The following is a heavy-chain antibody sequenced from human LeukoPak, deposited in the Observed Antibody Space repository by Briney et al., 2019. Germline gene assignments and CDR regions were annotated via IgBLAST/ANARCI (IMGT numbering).Heavy chain of an antibody. CDR3: AKDPQPHIVGAPQFHY. J-gene: IGHJ4*02. CDR2: IRYDGSNK. Sequence: PGGSLRLSCAASGFTFSNYGMHWVRQAPGKGLEWVAFIRYDGSNKYYADSVKGRFTISRDNSKNTLYLQMNSLRAEDTAVYYCAKDPQPHIVGAPQFHYWGQGTLVTVSS. CDR1: GFTFSNYG. V-gene: IGHV3-30*02. D-gene: IGHD1-26*01.